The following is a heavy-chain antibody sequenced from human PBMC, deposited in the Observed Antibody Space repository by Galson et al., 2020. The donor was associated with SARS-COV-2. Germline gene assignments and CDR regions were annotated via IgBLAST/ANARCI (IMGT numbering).Heavy chain of an antibody. D-gene: IGHD2-15*01. J-gene: IGHJ4*02. CDR1: GFTFSSYA. Sequence: GGSLRLSCAASGFTFSSYAMHWVRQAPGKGLEWVAVISYDGSNKYYADSVKGRFTISRDNSKNTLYLQMNSLRAEDTAVYYCARDPSYCSGGSCYPEPRYYFDYWGQGTLVTVSS. CDR2: ISYDGSNK. V-gene: IGHV3-30*04. CDR3: ARDPSYCSGGSCYPEPRYYFDY.